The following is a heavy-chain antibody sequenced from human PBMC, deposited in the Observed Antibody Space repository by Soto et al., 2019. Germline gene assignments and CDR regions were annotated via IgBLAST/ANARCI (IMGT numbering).Heavy chain of an antibody. CDR1: GFSFSSYA. J-gene: IGHJ4*02. CDR2: FSDGGSNT. Sequence: EVQLLESGGGLVQPGGSLRLSCAASGFSFSSYAMNWVRQAPGKGLECVSAFSDGGSNTYYTDSVMGRFTISRDNSKNTVFLQMNSLRAEDTAVYYCAILDSSTWYTGYYFDYWGQGTLVTVSS. V-gene: IGHV3-23*01. D-gene: IGHD6-13*01. CDR3: AILDSSTWYTGYYFDY.